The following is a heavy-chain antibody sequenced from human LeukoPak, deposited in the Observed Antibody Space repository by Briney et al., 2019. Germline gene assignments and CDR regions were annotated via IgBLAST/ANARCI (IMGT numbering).Heavy chain of an antibody. D-gene: IGHD3-16*02. J-gene: IGHJ4*02. Sequence: SGTLSLTCAVSGGSISSSNWWSWVRQPPGRGLEWIGEIYHSGSTNYNPSLKSRVTISVDTSKNQFSLKLSSVTAADTAVYYCARHVCCYDYVWGSYRYTYYFDYWGQGTLVTVSS. CDR2: IYHSGST. V-gene: IGHV4-4*02. CDR3: ARHVCCYDYVWGSYRYTYYFDY. CDR1: GGSISSSNW.